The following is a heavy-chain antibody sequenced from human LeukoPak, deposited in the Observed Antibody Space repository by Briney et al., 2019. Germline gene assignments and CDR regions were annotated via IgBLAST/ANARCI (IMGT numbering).Heavy chain of an antibody. J-gene: IGHJ6*02. CDR1: GFTFSSYA. CDR2: ISGSGDST. V-gene: IGHV3-23*01. Sequence: GASLRLSCAASGFTFSSYAMSWVRQAPGKGLEWVSAISGSGDSTYYADSVMGRFTISRDNSKNTLYLQMNSLRAEDTAVYYCAKRGDSGSYHYYYYGMDVWGQGTTVTVSS. CDR3: AKRGDSGSYHYYYYGMDV. D-gene: IGHD1-26*01.